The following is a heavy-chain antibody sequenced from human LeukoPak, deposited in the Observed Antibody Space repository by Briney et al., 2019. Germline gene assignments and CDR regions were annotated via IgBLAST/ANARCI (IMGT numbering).Heavy chain of an antibody. V-gene: IGHV5-51*01. Sequence: GESLKISCKDSGYSFTSYWIGWVRQMPGKGLEWMGIIYPGDSDTRYSPSFQGQVTISADKSISTAYLQWSSLKASDTAMYYCARLQRGSIAAAGFDYWGQGTLVTVSS. D-gene: IGHD6-13*01. CDR1: GYSFTSYW. CDR2: IYPGDSDT. CDR3: ARLQRGSIAAAGFDY. J-gene: IGHJ4*02.